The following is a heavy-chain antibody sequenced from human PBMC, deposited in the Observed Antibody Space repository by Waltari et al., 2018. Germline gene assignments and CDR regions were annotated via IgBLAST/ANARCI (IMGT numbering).Heavy chain of an antibody. CDR1: GFNFFDTW. J-gene: IGHJ5*02. CDR3: ITDPANAYVRWFDP. D-gene: IGHD2-2*01. Sequence: EVQLVESGGGLVKPGGSLRLSCAASGFNFFDTWMTWVRQAPGKGLDLVGRIKRSSDGGAAEYAAPVNGRFIISRDDSSSTLYLQMNSLKSEDTAVYYCITDPANAYVRWFDPWGQGTLVTVSS. V-gene: IGHV3-15*01. CDR2: IKRSSDGGAA.